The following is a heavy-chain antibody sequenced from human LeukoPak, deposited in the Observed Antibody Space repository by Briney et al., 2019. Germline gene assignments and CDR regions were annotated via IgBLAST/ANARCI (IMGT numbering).Heavy chain of an antibody. J-gene: IGHJ6*02. D-gene: IGHD3-9*01. V-gene: IGHV3-21*06. CDR1: GFTFSSYE. Sequence: GGSLRLSCAASGFTFSSYEMNWVRQAPGKGLEWVSSVSSRSSYIYYADSVKGRFTISRDNAQNSLSLQMNSLRAEDTAAYYCARDSGPDWLSSVGYYYHYGMDVWGQGTTVTVSS. CDR2: VSSRSSYI. CDR3: ARDSGPDWLSSVGYYYHYGMDV.